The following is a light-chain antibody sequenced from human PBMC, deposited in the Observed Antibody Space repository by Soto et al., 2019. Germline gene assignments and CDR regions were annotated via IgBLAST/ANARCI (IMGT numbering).Light chain of an antibody. CDR3: QVWDSGSDHVV. J-gene: IGLJ2*01. Sequence: SYELTQPPSVSVAPGQTARIPCGGNDIGSKNVHWYQQKPGQAPLLVIYYDSERPSVIPDRFSGSNSGNTATLTISRVEAGDEADYYCQVWDSGSDHVVFGGGTQLTVL. V-gene: IGLV3-21*01. CDR2: YDS. CDR1: DIGSKN.